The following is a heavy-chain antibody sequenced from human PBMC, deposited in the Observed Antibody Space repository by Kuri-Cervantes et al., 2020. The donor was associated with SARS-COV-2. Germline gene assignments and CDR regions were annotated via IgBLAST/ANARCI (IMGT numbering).Heavy chain of an antibody. J-gene: IGHJ6*02. CDR2: INPNSGGT. Sequence: ASVKVSCKASGYTFTGYYMHWVRQAPGQGLGWMGWINPNSGGTNCAQKFQGWVTMTRDTSISTAYMELSRLRSDDTAVYYCARASVRGIIITYHSYGMDVWGQGTTVTVSS. V-gene: IGHV1-2*04. D-gene: IGHD3-10*01. CDR1: GYTFTGYY. CDR3: ARASVRGIIITYHSYGMDV.